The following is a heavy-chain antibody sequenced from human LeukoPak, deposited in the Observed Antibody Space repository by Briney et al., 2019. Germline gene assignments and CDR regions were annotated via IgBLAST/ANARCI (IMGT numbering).Heavy chain of an antibody. D-gene: IGHD3-22*01. J-gene: IGHJ5*02. CDR1: GGSISSDSYY. V-gene: IGHV4-39*07. CDR3: ARDSRYDSSGHAP. CDR2: AYYNGET. Sequence: SETLSLTCTVSGGSISSDSYYWARIRQPPGKELEWIGSAYYNGETYYNPSLKSRVTISVDTSKSQFSLKLTPVTAADTAIYFCARDSRYDSSGHAPWGQGSLVTASS.